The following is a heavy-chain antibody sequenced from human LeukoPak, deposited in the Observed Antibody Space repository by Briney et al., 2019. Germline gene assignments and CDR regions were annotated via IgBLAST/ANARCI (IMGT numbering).Heavy chain of an antibody. Sequence: GGSLRLSCAASGFTFSSYWMHWVRQAPGKGLVWVSRINSDGSSTSYADSVKGRFTISRDNAKNTLYLQMGSLRAEDMAVYYCARRGSYYGDSMDYWGQGTLVTVSS. J-gene: IGHJ4*02. D-gene: IGHD1-26*01. CDR1: GFTFSSYW. V-gene: IGHV3-74*01. CDR3: ARRGSYYGDSMDY. CDR2: INSDGSST.